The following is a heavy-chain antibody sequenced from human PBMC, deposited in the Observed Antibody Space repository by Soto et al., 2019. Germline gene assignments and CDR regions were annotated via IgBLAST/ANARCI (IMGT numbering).Heavy chain of an antibody. V-gene: IGHV3-21*01. CDR3: ARDGDYGSGFDY. Sequence: EVQLVESGGGLVKPGRSLRLSCEASGFTFSSYSMNWVRQAPGKGLEWVSSISSSSSYIYYADSVKGRFTISRDNAKNSLYLQMNSLRAEDTAVYYCARDGDYGSGFDYWGQGTLVTVSS. D-gene: IGHD3-10*01. CDR1: GFTFSSYS. J-gene: IGHJ4*02. CDR2: ISSSSSYI.